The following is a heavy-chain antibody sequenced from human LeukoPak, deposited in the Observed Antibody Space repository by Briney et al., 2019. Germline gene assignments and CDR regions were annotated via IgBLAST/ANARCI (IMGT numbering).Heavy chain of an antibody. V-gene: IGHV1-69*05. J-gene: IGHJ5*02. CDR2: IIPIFGTA. D-gene: IGHD1-26*01. CDR1: GGTFSSYA. Sequence: GASVKVSCKASGGTFSSYAISWVRQAPGQGLEWMGRIIPIFGTANYAQKFQGRVTITTDESTSTAYMELRSLRSDDTAVYYCARVGNPWELLRNWFDPWGQGTLVTVSS. CDR3: ARVGNPWELLRNWFDP.